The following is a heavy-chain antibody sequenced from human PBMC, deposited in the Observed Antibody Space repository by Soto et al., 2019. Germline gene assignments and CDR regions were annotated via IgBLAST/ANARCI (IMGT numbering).Heavy chain of an antibody. J-gene: IGHJ4*02. V-gene: IGHV3-72*01. CDR3: ARSFDVVGYYYLGGL. CDR1: GFTLSDHF. Sequence: EVQLVESGGGLVQPGGSLRLSCAASGFTLSDHFVDWVRQAPGKGLEWVGRSRNKARTYTAEYAAPVKGRFSISRDDSGNSVFLQMNSLITEDTAVYYCARSFDVVGYYYLGGLWGQGTLVTVSS. D-gene: IGHD3-22*01. CDR2: SRNKARTYTA.